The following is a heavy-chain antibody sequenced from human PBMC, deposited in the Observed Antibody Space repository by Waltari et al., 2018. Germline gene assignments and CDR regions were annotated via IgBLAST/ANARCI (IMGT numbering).Heavy chain of an antibody. J-gene: IGHJ4*02. CDR2: INANRGVT. CDR1: GFTFSAYY. CDR3: ARDKMATIDY. V-gene: IGHV1-2*02. Sequence: QVQLVQSGAEVKKPGASVQVSCKASGFTFSAYYIHWMRQAPGQGLEWMGLINANRGVTNYAQKFQGRITMTRNTSINTAYMNLSRLTSDDTAVYFCARDKMATIDYWGQGTRITVSS.